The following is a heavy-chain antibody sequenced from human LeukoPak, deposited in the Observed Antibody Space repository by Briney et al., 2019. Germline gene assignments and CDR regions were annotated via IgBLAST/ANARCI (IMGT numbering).Heavy chain of an antibody. J-gene: IGHJ4*02. CDR2: INPSGGTT. CDR1: GYTSTSYY. V-gene: IGHV1-46*01. Sequence: ASVKFSREASGYTSTSYYMHWVRQAPGQGLERMGIINPSGGTTSDAQRFTGRVTMTRDMSTSTVYMELSSLRSEDTAVYYCARGYSSSYRIDYWGQGTLVTVSS. D-gene: IGHD6-6*01. CDR3: ARGYSSSYRIDY.